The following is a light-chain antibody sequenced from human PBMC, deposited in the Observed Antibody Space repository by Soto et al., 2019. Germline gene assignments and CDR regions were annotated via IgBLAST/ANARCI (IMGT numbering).Light chain of an antibody. CDR1: HSVNNN. V-gene: IGKV3-15*01. Sequence: MTESPATLSVSPGETATLSCRAEHSVNNNLALYQQKPGQAPKLLIYRASTRATGIPARFSGSGSGTEFTLTISNLQSEDYAVYYCQQYGDSPRTFGQGTKV. J-gene: IGKJ1*01. CDR2: RAS. CDR3: QQYGDSPRT.